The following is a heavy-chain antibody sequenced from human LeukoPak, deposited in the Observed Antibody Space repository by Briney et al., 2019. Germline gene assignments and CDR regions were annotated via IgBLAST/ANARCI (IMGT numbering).Heavy chain of an antibody. CDR1: GYTLTELS. CDR2: FDPEDGET. CDR3: ARAPVAAAALFDY. V-gene: IGHV1-24*01. D-gene: IGHD6-13*01. J-gene: IGHJ4*02. Sequence: GASVKVSCRVSGYTLTELSMHWVRQAPGKGLEWMGGFDPEDGETIYAQKFQGRVTMTRDTSISTAYMELSRLRSDDTAVYYCARAPVAAAALFDYWGQGTLVTVSS.